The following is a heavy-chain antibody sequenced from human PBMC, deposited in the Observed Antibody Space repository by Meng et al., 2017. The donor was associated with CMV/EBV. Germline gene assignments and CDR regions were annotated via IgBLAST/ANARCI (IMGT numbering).Heavy chain of an antibody. CDR3: ARICVTGRACYHLDY. V-gene: IGHV3-7*01. CDR2: IKQDGSEK. CDR1: GFIFNNYW. D-gene: IGHD1-14*01. Sequence: GESLKISCATSGFIFNNYWMSWVRPAPGKGLEWVANIKQDGSEKQYVDSVKGRFTISRDNAKNSLHLQVNSLRVEDTAVYYCARICVTGRACYHLDYWGQGTLVTVSS. J-gene: IGHJ4*02.